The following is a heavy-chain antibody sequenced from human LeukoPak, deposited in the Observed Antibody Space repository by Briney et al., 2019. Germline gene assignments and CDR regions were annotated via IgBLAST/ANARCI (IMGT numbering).Heavy chain of an antibody. CDR3: AKEDYYDSSGPLGRYY. V-gene: IGHV3-23*01. J-gene: IGHJ4*02. CDR2: ISGSGGST. Sequence: HPGGSLRLSCVASGFTFTGYGMSWVRQAPGKGLEWVSGISGSGGSTYYADSVKGRFTISSDNSKNTLYLQVNSLRAEDTAIYYCAKEDYYDSSGPLGRYYWGQGTLVTVPS. CDR1: GFTFTGYG. D-gene: IGHD3-22*01.